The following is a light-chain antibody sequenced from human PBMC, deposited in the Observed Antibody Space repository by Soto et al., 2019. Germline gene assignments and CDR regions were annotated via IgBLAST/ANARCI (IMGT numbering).Light chain of an antibody. J-gene: IGLJ2*01. CDR1: SSNIGNNP. CDR2: YDD. Sequence: QSVLTQPPSVSDAPRQRVTISCSGSSSNIGNNPVSWYQQLPGKAPKLLIYYDDLKPSGVSDRFSGSKSGTSASLAISGLQSEDEAHYYCAAWDDSLKVVVFGGGTKLTVL. CDR3: AAWDDSLKVVV. V-gene: IGLV1-36*01.